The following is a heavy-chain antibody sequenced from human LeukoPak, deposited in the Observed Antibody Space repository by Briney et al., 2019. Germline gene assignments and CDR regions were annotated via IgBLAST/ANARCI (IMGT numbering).Heavy chain of an antibody. CDR3: ARGGAVAGNNYFDY. Sequence: GGSLRLSCAASGFTFSSYAMSWVRQAPGEGLEWVSSISGSSTYIYYADSVKGRFTISRDNAKNSLYLQMNSLRDEDTAVYYCARGGAVAGNNYFDYWGQGTLVTVPS. V-gene: IGHV3-21*01. CDR1: GFTFSSYA. CDR2: ISGSSTYI. D-gene: IGHD6-19*01. J-gene: IGHJ4*02.